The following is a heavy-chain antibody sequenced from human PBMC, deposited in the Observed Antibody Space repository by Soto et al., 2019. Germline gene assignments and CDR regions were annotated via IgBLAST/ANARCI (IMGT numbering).Heavy chain of an antibody. CDR3: ARDLTVTEGRYYYYMDV. D-gene: IGHD4-4*01. Sequence: EVQLVESGGGLVKPGGSLRLSCAASGFTFSSYSMNWVRQAPGKGLEWVSSISSSSSYIYYADSVKGRFTISRDNAKNSLYLQMNSLRAEDTAVYYCARDLTVTEGRYYYYMDVWGKGTTVTVSS. CDR1: GFTFSSYS. CDR2: ISSSSSYI. J-gene: IGHJ6*03. V-gene: IGHV3-21*01.